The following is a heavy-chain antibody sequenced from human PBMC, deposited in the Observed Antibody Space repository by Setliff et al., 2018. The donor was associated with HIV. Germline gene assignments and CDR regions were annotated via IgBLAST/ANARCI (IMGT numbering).Heavy chain of an antibody. V-gene: IGHV4-39*01. CDR3: ARHPFYCSGGSCYSSYYYYMDV. Sequence: SETLSLTCTVSGGSISSSSYYWGWIRQPPGKGLEWIGSIYYSGSTYYNPSLKSRVTISVDTSKNQFSLKLSSVTAADTAVYYCARHPFYCSGGSCYSSYYYYMDVWGKGTTVTVSS. CDR1: GGSISSSSYY. D-gene: IGHD2-15*01. J-gene: IGHJ6*03. CDR2: IYYSGST.